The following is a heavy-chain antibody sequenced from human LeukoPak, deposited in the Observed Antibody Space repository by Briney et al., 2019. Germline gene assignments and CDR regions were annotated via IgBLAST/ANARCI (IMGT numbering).Heavy chain of an antibody. Sequence: GGSLRLSCAASGFTFSLYTMNWVRQAPGKGLEWVSSISDSSSYIYYADSVKGRFTISRDNAKNSLYLQMNSLTADDTAVYYCAKLTTVTKWISDAFDIWGQGTMVTVSS. CDR2: ISDSSSYI. V-gene: IGHV3-21*01. CDR1: GFTFSLYT. J-gene: IGHJ3*02. D-gene: IGHD4-17*01. CDR3: AKLTTVTKWISDAFDI.